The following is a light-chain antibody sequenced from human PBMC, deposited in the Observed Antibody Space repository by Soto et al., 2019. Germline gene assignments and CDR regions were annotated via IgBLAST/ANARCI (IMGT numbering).Light chain of an antibody. V-gene: IGLV2-8*01. CDR2: EVS. CDR1: SSDVGDDNY. CDR3: SSYAGSNNFV. Sequence: QPVLTQPPSASGSPGQSVTISCTGTSSDVGDDNYVSWYQRHPGKAPKLMISEVSKRPSGVPDRFSGSKSGNTASLTVSGLQAEDEADYYCSSYAGSNNFVFGTGTKVTVL. J-gene: IGLJ1*01.